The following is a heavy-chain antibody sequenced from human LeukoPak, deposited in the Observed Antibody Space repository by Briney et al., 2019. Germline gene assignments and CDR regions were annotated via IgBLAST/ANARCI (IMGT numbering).Heavy chain of an antibody. D-gene: IGHD3-10*01. V-gene: IGHV3-30*04. J-gene: IGHJ4*02. CDR3: VKGCEGFVYIRQHYLDY. CDR2: TSYDGSNK. CDR1: GFTFSSYA. Sequence: GGSLRLSCAASGFTFSSYAMYWVRQVPGKGLEWVAVTSYDGSNKYYADSVKGRFTISRDNSKNTLFLQMNSLRPEDTAEYYCVKGCEGFVYIRQHYLDYWGQGTLVTVSS.